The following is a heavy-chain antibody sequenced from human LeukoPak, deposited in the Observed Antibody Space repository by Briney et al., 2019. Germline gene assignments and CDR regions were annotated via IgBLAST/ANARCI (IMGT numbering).Heavy chain of an antibody. J-gene: IGHJ4*02. D-gene: IGHD6-6*01. V-gene: IGHV3-23*01. CDR3: AAEDYSSSTRPLDY. Sequence: SGGSLRLSCAASGFTFSSYAMSWVRQAPGKGLEWVSAISGSGGSTYYADSVKGRFTISRDNSKNTLYLQMNSLRAEDTAVYYCAAEDYSSSTRPLDYWGQGTLVTVSS. CDR2: ISGSGGST. CDR1: GFTFSSYA.